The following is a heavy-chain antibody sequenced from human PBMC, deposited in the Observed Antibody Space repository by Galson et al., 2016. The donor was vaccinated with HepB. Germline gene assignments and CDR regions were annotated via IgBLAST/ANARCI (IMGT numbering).Heavy chain of an antibody. CDR3: ARVFPRGYRSPFHAYDV. D-gene: IGHD6-25*01. CDR2: LQSTGIS. J-gene: IGHJ3*01. CDR1: GLDVKTHY. V-gene: IGHV3-66*01. Sequence: SLRLSCAASGLDVKTHYMSWVRQAPGKGLEWVLVLQSTGISNYADSVTGRFTISRDISTNTLSLTMNNLRTDDTGVYYCARVFPRGYRSPFHAYDVWGQGTLVTVSS.